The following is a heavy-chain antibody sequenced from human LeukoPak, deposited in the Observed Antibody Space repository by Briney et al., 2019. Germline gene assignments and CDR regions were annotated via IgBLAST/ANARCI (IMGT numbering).Heavy chain of an antibody. D-gene: IGHD5-12*01. Sequence: SETLSLTCTVSGDSTSRYYWSWIRQPPGKGLEFLGYIFYSGIVNYNPSLKSRVTMSVDSSKNQVSLKVRSVTAADTVVYYCAGLFSGYDPFDYWGQGILVTVSS. CDR3: AGLFSGYDPFDY. V-gene: IGHV4-59*01. CDR2: IFYSGIV. J-gene: IGHJ4*02. CDR1: GDSTSRYY.